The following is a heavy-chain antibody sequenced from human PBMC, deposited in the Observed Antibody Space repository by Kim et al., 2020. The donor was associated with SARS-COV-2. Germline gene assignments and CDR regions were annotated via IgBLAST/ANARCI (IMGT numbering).Heavy chain of an antibody. Sequence: GGSLRLSCAASGFTFSSYSMNWVRQAPGKGLEWVSYISSSSSTIYYADSVKGRFTISRDNAKNSLYLQMNSLRDEDTAVYYCARDPTWELKRGGTYYYYGMDVWGQGTTVTVSS. D-gene: IGHD1-26*01. CDR1: GFTFSSYS. V-gene: IGHV3-48*02. CDR3: ARDPTWELKRGGTYYYYGMDV. CDR2: ISSSSSTI. J-gene: IGHJ6*02.